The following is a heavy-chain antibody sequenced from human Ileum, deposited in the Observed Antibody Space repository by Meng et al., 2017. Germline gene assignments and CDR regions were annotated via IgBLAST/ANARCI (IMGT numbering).Heavy chain of an antibody. V-gene: IGHV4-61*01. J-gene: IGHJ4*02. CDR1: GASVTTSHYQ. D-gene: IGHD7-27*01. CDR3: ARDHWGSLDY. Sequence: QVQLPESGPGLVRPSATLSLICTVSGASVTTSHYQWGWIRQPPGKGLEWIGYASTNYNPSLKSRLTISLDTSKNQVSLKLTSVTAADTAVYYCARDHWGSLDYWGQGILVTVSS. CDR2: AST.